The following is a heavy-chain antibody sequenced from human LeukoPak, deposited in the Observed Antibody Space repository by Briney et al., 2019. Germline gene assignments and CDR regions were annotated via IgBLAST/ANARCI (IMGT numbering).Heavy chain of an antibody. CDR1: GFTVSSNY. D-gene: IGHD6-6*01. Sequence: GGSLRLSCAASGFTVSSNYMSWVRQAPGKGLEWVSVIYSGGSTYYADSVKGRFTISRHNSKNTLYLQMNSLRAEDTAVYYCARALYSSSSLFGYWGQGTLVTVSS. V-gene: IGHV3-53*04. CDR3: ARALYSSSSLFGY. J-gene: IGHJ4*02. CDR2: IYSGGST.